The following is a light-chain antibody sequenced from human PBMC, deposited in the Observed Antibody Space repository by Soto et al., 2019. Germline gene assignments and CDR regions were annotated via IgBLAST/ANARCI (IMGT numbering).Light chain of an antibody. Sequence: DIQMTQSPPTLSGSVGDRVTITCWASQTISSWFAWYQQKPGKAPKLLIYKESTLKSGVPSRFSGSGSGTEFTLTLSSLQCDDVDTYYCKHYNSYSEAFGQGTKV. CDR3: KHYNSYSEA. J-gene: IGKJ1*01. V-gene: IGKV1-5*03. CDR2: KES. CDR1: QTISSW.